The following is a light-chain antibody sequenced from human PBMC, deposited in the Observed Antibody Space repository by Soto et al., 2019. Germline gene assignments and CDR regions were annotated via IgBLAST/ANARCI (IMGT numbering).Light chain of an antibody. CDR3: QEYNNWHPVT. CDR1: QSIRTD. CDR2: DAS. J-gene: IGKJ5*01. Sequence: DIVMTQSPATLSVSPGERATLSCRASQSIRTDLAWYQQKSGQGPRLLIYDASTRATGIPARFSGSGSGTEFTLTISSLQSEDFAVYYCQEYNNWHPVTFGQGTRLEIK. V-gene: IGKV3D-15*01.